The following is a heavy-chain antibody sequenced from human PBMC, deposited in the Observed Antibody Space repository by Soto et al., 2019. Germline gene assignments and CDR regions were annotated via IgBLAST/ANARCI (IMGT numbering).Heavy chain of an antibody. Sequence: ASVKVSCKASGYTFCDSYIHWVRQAPGQALEWMGWINPNRGGTKYAPKFQGGVTMTRDTSITTAYMELSRLRSGDTAVYYCAREPATAKPEGVDFWGQGTLVTV. CDR2: INPNRGGT. CDR1: GYTFCDSY. D-gene: IGHD1-1*01. V-gene: IGHV1-2*02. J-gene: IGHJ4*02. CDR3: AREPATAKPEGVDF.